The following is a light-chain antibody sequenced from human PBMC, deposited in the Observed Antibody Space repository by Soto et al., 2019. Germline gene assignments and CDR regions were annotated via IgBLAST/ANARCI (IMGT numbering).Light chain of an antibody. V-gene: IGKV3-11*01. CDR3: QQRSNWPLT. Sequence: EIVLTQSPAILSLSPGERATLSCRASQSVGSSLVWYQQKPGQATRLLMFDAFTRATGIPARFIGSGSGTDFTLSISGLDPEDFAVYYCQQRSNWPLTFGGGTEVEI. CDR1: QSVGSS. J-gene: IGKJ4*01. CDR2: DAF.